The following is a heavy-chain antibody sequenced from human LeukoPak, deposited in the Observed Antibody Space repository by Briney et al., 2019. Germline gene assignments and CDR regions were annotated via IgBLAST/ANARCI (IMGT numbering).Heavy chain of an antibody. Sequence: ASVKVSCKASGYTFTSYGISWVRQAPGQGLEWMGWISAYNGNTNYAQKLQGRVTMTTDTSTSTPYMDLRSLRSDDPAVYYSARDWVVAARKFDYWGQGTLVTVSS. D-gene: IGHD2-15*01. CDR2: ISAYNGNT. CDR3: ARDWVVAARKFDY. V-gene: IGHV1-18*01. J-gene: IGHJ4*02. CDR1: GYTFTSYG.